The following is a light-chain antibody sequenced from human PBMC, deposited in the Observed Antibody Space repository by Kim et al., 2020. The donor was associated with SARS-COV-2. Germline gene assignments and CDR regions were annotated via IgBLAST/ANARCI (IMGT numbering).Light chain of an antibody. CDR2: GKN. CDR3: NSRDSNDNVV. CDR1: SLRSYY. J-gene: IGLJ2*01. V-gene: IGLV3-19*01. Sequence: SSELTQDPAVSVALGQTVRITCQGDSLRSYYATRYQQKPGQAPIVVIYGKNNRPSGIPDRFSGSSSGNTASLTITGTQAGDEADYYCNSRDSNDNVVFGG.